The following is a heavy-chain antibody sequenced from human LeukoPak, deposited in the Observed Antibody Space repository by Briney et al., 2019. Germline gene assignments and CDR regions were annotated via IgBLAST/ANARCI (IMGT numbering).Heavy chain of an antibody. Sequence: GGSLRLSCEASGLTFSNSWMHWVRQAPGKGLVWVSRINNEGTTISYADSVKGRFTTSRDNAKNTLYLQMNSLRAEDTAVYYCARVSGLGMNEYYQHWGQGTLVTVAS. CDR1: GLTFSNSW. CDR3: ARVSGLGMNEYYQH. CDR2: INNEGTTI. D-gene: IGHD3-10*01. J-gene: IGHJ1*01. V-gene: IGHV3-74*01.